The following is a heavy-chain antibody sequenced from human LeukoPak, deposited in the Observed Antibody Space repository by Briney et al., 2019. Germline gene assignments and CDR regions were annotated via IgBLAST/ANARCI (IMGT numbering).Heavy chain of an antibody. J-gene: IGHJ4*02. CDR1: EFTFSSIA. CDR3: AKDLGRYRNNLFDY. V-gene: IGHV3-23*01. D-gene: IGHD1-26*01. Sequence: GGSLRLSCAASEFTFSSIAMSWVRQAPDKGLEWVSTMSGSGGVTYYADSVKGRFTISRDDSKNTLYLQMNSLRADDTAVYYCAKDLGRYRNNLFDYWGQGNLVTVSS. CDR2: MSGSGGVT.